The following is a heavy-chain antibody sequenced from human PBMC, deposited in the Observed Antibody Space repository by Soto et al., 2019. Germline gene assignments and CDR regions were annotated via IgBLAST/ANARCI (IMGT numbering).Heavy chain of an antibody. Sequence: AASVKVSCKASGYTFTSYGISWVRQAPGQGLEWMGWISAYNGNTNYAQKLQGRVTMTTDTSTSTAYMELRSLRSDDTAVYYCAIDVGYDILTGYSTDYYYGMDVWGQGTTVTVSS. CDR2: ISAYNGNT. J-gene: IGHJ6*02. CDR1: GYTFTSYG. CDR3: AIDVGYDILTGYSTDYYYGMDV. D-gene: IGHD3-9*01. V-gene: IGHV1-18*01.